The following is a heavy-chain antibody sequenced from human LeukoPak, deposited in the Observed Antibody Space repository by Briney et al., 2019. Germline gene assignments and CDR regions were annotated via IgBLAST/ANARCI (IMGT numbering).Heavy chain of an antibody. CDR2: IKSETDGGTT. CDR1: GFTFSSYE. J-gene: IGHJ4*02. Sequence: PGGTLRLSCAASGFTFSSYEMNWVRQAPGKGLEWVGRIKSETDGGTTDYAAPVKGRFTISRDDSKNTLYLQMNSLKTEDTAVYYCTTRLLLWFGESFDYWGQGTLVTVSS. CDR3: TTRLLLWFGESFDY. V-gene: IGHV3-15*01. D-gene: IGHD3-10*01.